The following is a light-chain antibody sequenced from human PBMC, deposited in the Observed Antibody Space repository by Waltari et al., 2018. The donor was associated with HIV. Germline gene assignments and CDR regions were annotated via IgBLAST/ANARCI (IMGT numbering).Light chain of an antibody. J-gene: IGLJ3*02. CDR2: DVI. CDR1: SSDVGGYNY. V-gene: IGLV2-14*03. CDR3: TSYPSSNTFGLVM. Sequence: QSALTQPASVSGSPGQSITISCTGTSSDVGGYNYVSWYQQHPGKAPKLMIYDVIRRRAGLSNRFAGAKAVNTASLTISGLQAEDEGDYFCTSYPSSNTFGLVMFGGGTKVTVL.